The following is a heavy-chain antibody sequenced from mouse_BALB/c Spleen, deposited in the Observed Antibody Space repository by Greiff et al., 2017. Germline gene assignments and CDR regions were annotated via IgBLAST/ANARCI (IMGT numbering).Heavy chain of an antibody. CDR1: GFNIKDTY. D-gene: IGHD2-3*01. CDR2: IDPANGNT. J-gene: IGHJ1*01. V-gene: IGHV14-3*02. Sequence: EVQLVESGAELVKPGASVKLSCTASGFNIKDTYMHWVKQRPEQGLEWIGRIDPANGNTKYDPKFQGKATITADTSSNTAYLQLSSLTSEDTAVYYCARDDGYDWYFDVWGAGTTVTVSS. CDR3: ARDDGYDWYFDV.